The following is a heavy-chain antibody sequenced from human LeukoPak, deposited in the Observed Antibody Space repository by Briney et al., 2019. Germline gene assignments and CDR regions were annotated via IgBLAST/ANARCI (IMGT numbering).Heavy chain of an antibody. CDR2: TYYSGHT. D-gene: IGHD3-10*01. Sequence: SETLSLTCTVSGGSISGYYYSWIRQPPGKGLEWIGYTYYSGHTNYNPSLKSRVTISVDTSKNQFSLKLSSVTAADTAVYFCARHRGPFDSWGQGTLVTVSS. J-gene: IGHJ4*02. CDR1: GGSISGYY. CDR3: ARHRGPFDS. V-gene: IGHV4-59*08.